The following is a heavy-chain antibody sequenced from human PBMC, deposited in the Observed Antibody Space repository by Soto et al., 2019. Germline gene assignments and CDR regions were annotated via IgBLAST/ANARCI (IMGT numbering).Heavy chain of an antibody. V-gene: IGHV4-34*01. Sequence: SETLSLTCAVYGGSFSGYYWSWIRQPPGKGLEWIGEINHSGSTNYNPSLKSRVTISVDTSKNQFCLKLSSVTAADTAVYYCARRERYYGSGALDYWGQGTLVTVSS. CDR1: GGSFSGYY. CDR3: ARRERYYGSGALDY. CDR2: INHSGST. J-gene: IGHJ4*02. D-gene: IGHD3-10*01.